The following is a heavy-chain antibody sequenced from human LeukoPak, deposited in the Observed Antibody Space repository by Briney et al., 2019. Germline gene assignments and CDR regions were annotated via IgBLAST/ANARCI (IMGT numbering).Heavy chain of an antibody. D-gene: IGHD3-16*01. V-gene: IGHV1-8*03. Sequence: ASVKVSCKASGYTFTSYDINWVRQATGQGLEWMGWMNPNSGNTGYAQKFQGRVTITRNTSISTAYMELSSLRSEDTAVYYCARGSKSYVYYYYMDVWGKGTTVTVTS. J-gene: IGHJ6*03. CDR1: GYTFTSYD. CDR2: MNPNSGNT. CDR3: ARGSKSYVYYYYMDV.